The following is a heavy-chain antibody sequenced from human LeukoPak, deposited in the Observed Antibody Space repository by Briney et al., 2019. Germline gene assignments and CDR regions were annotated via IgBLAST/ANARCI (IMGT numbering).Heavy chain of an antibody. D-gene: IGHD6-13*01. V-gene: IGHV1-2*02. CDR1: GYTFTGYY. CDR3: ARLSSTWYQDWYFDL. CDR2: INPNSGGT. J-gene: IGHJ2*01. Sequence: ASVKVSCKASGYTFTGYYMHWVRQAPGQGLEWMGWINPNSGGTDYAQKFQGRVTMTWDTSISTAYMELSRLRSDDTAVYYCARLSSTWYQDWYFDLWGRGTLVTVSS.